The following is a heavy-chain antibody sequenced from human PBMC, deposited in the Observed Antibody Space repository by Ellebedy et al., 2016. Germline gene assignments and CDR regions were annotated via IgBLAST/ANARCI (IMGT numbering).Heavy chain of an antibody. CDR2: ISYDGSNK. D-gene: IGHD3-16*01. Sequence: GESLKISCAASGFTFSSYGMHWVRQAPGKGLEWVAVISYDGSNKYYADSVKGRFTISRDNSKNSLYLQMNSLRAEDTAVYYCARRALMITFGGVLDYWGQGTLVIVSS. V-gene: IGHV3-30*03. CDR3: ARRALMITFGGVLDY. J-gene: IGHJ4*02. CDR1: GFTFSSYG.